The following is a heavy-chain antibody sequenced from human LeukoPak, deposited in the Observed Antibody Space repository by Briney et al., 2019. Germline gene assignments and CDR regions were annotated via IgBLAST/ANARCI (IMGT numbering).Heavy chain of an antibody. CDR1: GGTFSSYA. Sequence: SVKVSCKASGGTFSSYAISWVRQAPRQGLEWMGRIIPILGIANYAQKLQGRVTITADKSTSTAYMELSSLRSEDTAVYYCARGGITMVRGVIITSSDPQDWGQGTLVTVSS. J-gene: IGHJ4*02. D-gene: IGHD3-10*01. CDR2: IIPILGIA. V-gene: IGHV1-69*04. CDR3: ARGGITMVRGVIITSSDPQD.